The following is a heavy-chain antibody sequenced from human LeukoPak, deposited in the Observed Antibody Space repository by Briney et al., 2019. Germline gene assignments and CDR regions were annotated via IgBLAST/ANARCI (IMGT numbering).Heavy chain of an antibody. CDR2: ISGSGGST. CDR3: AKTTDYDILTGYGTDAFDI. D-gene: IGHD3-9*01. V-gene: IGHV3-23*01. J-gene: IGHJ3*02. Sequence: GGSLRLSCVASGFTFGSYAMSWVRQAPGKGLEWVSAISGSGGSTYYADSVKGRFTISRDNSKNTLYLQMNSLRAEDTAVYYCAKTTDYDILTGYGTDAFDIWGQGTMVTVSS. CDR1: GFTFGSYA.